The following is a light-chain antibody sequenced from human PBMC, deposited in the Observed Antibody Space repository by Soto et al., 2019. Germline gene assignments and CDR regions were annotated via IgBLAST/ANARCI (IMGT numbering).Light chain of an antibody. J-gene: IGKJ1*01. V-gene: IGKV1-39*01. CDR3: QLTYSIRT. CDR1: QNVANL. CDR2: AAS. Sequence: DIQMTQSPSSLSASVGDRVTITCRASQNVANLLNWYQQKPGKAPELLIYAASNLQSGVTSRFSDSGSGTDFTLTISSLQPEDFATYYCQLTYSIRTFGQGTKVEIK.